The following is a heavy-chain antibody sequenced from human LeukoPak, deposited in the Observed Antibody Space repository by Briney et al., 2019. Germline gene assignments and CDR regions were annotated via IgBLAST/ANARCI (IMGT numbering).Heavy chain of an antibody. CDR2: FDPEDGET. CDR3: ATAGGYYYDSSGYYYAFDY. V-gene: IGHV1-24*01. D-gene: IGHD3-22*01. Sequence: GASVKVSCKVSGYTLTELSMHWVRQAPGKGLEWMGGFDPEDGETIYAQKFQGRVTMTEDTSTDTAYMELSSLGSEDTAVYYCATAGGYYYDSSGYYYAFDYWGQGTLVTVSS. CDR1: GYTLTELS. J-gene: IGHJ4*02.